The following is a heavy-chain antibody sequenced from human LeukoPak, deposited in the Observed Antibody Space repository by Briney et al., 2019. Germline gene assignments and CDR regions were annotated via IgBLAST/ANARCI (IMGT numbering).Heavy chain of an antibody. CDR1: GFTFSSYG. Sequence: GGSLRLSCAASGFTFSSYGMHWVRQAPGKGLEWVAVIWYDGSNKYYADSVKGRFIISRDNSKNTLYLQMNSLRAEDTAVYYCARGFWSGYGFDYWGQGTLVTVSS. J-gene: IGHJ4*02. V-gene: IGHV3-33*01. CDR3: ARGFWSGYGFDY. D-gene: IGHD3-3*01. CDR2: IWYDGSNK.